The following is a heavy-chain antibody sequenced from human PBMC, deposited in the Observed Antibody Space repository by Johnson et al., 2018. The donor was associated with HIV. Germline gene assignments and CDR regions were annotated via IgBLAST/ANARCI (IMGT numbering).Heavy chain of an antibody. CDR3: ARVRAAAVSDAFDI. V-gene: IGHV3-20*04. CDR1: GFTFSSYA. Sequence: VQLVESGGGLVQPGGSLRLSCAASGFTFSSYAMSWVRQAPGKGLEWVSGINWNGGSTGYADSVKGRFTISRDNAKNSLCLQMNSLRADDTALYYCARVRAAAVSDAFDIWGQGTMVTVSS. J-gene: IGHJ3*02. D-gene: IGHD6-13*01. CDR2: INWNGGST.